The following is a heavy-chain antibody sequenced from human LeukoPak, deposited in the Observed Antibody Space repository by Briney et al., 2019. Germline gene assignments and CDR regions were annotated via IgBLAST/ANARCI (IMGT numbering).Heavy chain of an antibody. J-gene: IGHJ6*03. Sequence: GGSLRLSCAASGITFSDYYMSWIRRAPGKGLEWVSYISRSGTMIYYADSVKGRFTISRDNAKNSTYLQMNSLRGDDTAVYYCVRVGGHSVPTRETASRYMDVWGEGTSVTVSS. D-gene: IGHD5/OR15-5a*01. CDR3: VRVGGHSVPTRETASRYMDV. CDR2: ISRSGTMI. V-gene: IGHV3-11*01. CDR1: GITFSDYY.